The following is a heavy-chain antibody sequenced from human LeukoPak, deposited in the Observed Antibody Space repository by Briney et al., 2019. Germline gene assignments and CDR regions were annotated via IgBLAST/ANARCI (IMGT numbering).Heavy chain of an antibody. CDR1: GFTFNTYW. J-gene: IGHJ4*02. Sequence: GGSLRLSCAVSGFTFNTYWMSWVRQAPGKGLEWVANIKHDGSDTHYVDSVKGRFTISRDNAKNSLYLQMNSLRTDDTAVYYCARDVFGWGSHDFWGQGTLVTVSS. V-gene: IGHV3-7*01. CDR2: IKHDGSDT. CDR3: ARDVFGWGSHDF. D-gene: IGHD3-10*01.